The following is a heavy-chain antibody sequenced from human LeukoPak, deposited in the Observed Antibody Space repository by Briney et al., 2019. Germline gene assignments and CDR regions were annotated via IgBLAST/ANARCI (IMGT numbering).Heavy chain of an antibody. CDR1: GFTFGIYA. CDR2: ISSNGYST. CDR3: AREATTKTGRVYYFDY. V-gene: IGHV3-64*01. D-gene: IGHD3-16*01. Sequence: RGSLRLSCEASGFTFGIYAMHWVRQAPGKGLEYISGISSNGYSTYYANSVKGRFTISRDNYKNTLYLQMGSLRDEDMAVFYCAREATTKTGRVYYFDYWGQGTLVTVSS. J-gene: IGHJ4*02.